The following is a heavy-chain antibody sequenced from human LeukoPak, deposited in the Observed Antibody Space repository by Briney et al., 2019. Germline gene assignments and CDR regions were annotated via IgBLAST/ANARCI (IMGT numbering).Heavy chain of an antibody. V-gene: IGHV3-11*03. J-gene: IGHJ4*02. CDR2: ISTSSTYT. D-gene: IGHD3-10*01. CDR1: GGSFSNYY. Sequence: LSLTCAVYGGSFSNYYMTWVRQAPGKGLEWVSYISTSSTYTKYAESVKGRFTISRDDAKNSLYLQMDSLRAEDTAVYYCARIHLFLDRGLIRGVDFWGQGTLVSVSS. CDR3: ARIHLFLDRGLIRGVDF.